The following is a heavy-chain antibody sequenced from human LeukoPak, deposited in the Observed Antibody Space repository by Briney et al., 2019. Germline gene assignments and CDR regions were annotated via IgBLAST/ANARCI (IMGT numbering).Heavy chain of an antibody. CDR1: VYTFTNYG. CDR3: ARTPKRFGELYQPGDS. CDR2: ISAYNGNA. J-gene: IGHJ4*02. D-gene: IGHD3-10*01. V-gene: IGHV1-18*01. Sequence: VASVNVSCKSSVYTFTNYGITWVRQVPGQGLEWLGWISAYNGNANYAQNLQDRVTLTSDTSTSTAYMELRSLRSDDTGIYYCARTPKRFGELYQPGDSWGQGTLLTVSS.